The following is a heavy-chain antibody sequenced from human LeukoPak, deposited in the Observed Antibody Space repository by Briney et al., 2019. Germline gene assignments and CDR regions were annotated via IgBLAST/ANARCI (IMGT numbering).Heavy chain of an antibody. CDR3: ARGSGYLRGDY. Sequence: SETLSLTCAVYGGSFSGYYWSWIRQAPGKGLEWIGEINHSGSTNYNPSLKSRVTISVDTSKNQFSLKLSSVTAADTAVYYCARGSGYLRGDYWGQGTLVTVSS. CDR2: INHSGST. J-gene: IGHJ4*02. V-gene: IGHV4-34*01. CDR1: GGSFSGYY. D-gene: IGHD3-10*01.